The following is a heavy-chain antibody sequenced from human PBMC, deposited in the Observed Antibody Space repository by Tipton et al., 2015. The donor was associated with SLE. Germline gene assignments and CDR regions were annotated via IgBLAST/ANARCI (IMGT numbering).Heavy chain of an antibody. CDR2: ISKTGRS. D-gene: IGHD2-15*01. CDR3: ARYCSGGSCSGDY. Sequence: LRLSCTVSGGSISSGDYYWTWIRQHPGKGLEWIGYISKTGRSYYNPSPSSRVRMSVATSQSQFSLKLSSVTAADTAVYYCARYCSGGSCSGDYWGQGTLVTVSS. J-gene: IGHJ4*02. CDR1: GGSISSGDYY. V-gene: IGHV4-31*02.